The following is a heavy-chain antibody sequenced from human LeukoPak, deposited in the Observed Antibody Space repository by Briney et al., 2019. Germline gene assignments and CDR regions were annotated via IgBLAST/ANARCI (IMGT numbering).Heavy chain of an antibody. CDR1: GGSISSGDYS. D-gene: IGHD5-18*01. CDR3: ARTEESGYNYGYFGYYYYMDV. J-gene: IGHJ6*03. Sequence: SETLSLTCAVSGGSISSGDYSWSWIRQPPGEGLEWLGFIYNSGNTYYNPSLKSRVTLSVDTSKNQFSLNLSSVTAADTAVYYCARTEESGYNYGYFGYYYYMDVWGKGTTVTVSS. V-gene: IGHV4-30-4*07. CDR2: IYNSGNT.